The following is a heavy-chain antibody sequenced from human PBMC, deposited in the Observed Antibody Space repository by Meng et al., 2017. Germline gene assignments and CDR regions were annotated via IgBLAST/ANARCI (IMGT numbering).Heavy chain of an antibody. J-gene: IGHJ6*02. Sequence: ASVKVSCKASGYTFTGYYMHWVRQAPGQGLEWMGRINPNSGGTNYAQKFQGRVTMTRDTSISTAYMELSRLRSDDTAVYYCARLKKPDIVVVVAAWDYYYGMDVWGQGNTVTVSS. V-gene: IGHV1-2*06. CDR3: ARLKKPDIVVVVAAWDYYYGMDV. CDR1: GYTFTGYY. D-gene: IGHD2-15*01. CDR2: INPNSGGT.